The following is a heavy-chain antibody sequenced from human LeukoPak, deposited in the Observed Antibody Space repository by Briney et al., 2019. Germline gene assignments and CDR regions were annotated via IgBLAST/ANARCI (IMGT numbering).Heavy chain of an antibody. CDR3: ARDPKLNYYDSSGPVDY. Sequence: ASVKVSCKASGYTFTSYGISWGRQAPGQGREWMGWISAYNGKTNYAQKLQGRVTMTTDTSTSTAYMELRSLRSDDTAVYYCARDPKLNYYDSSGPVDYWGQGTLVTVSS. CDR1: GYTFTSYG. CDR2: ISAYNGKT. V-gene: IGHV1-18*01. D-gene: IGHD3-22*01. J-gene: IGHJ4*02.